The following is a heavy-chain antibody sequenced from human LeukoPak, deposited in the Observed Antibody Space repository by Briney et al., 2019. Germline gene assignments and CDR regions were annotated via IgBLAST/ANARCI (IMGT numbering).Heavy chain of an antibody. CDR2: IIPIFGTA. CDR1: GGTFSSYA. CDR3: ARDIYDSSGSYFDY. Sequence: SVKVSCKASGGTFSSYAISWVRQAPGQGLEWMGGIIPIFGTANYAQKFQGRVTVTTDESTSTAYMELSSLRSEDTAVYYCARDIYDSSGSYFDYWGQGTLVTVSS. D-gene: IGHD3-22*01. V-gene: IGHV1-69*05. J-gene: IGHJ4*02.